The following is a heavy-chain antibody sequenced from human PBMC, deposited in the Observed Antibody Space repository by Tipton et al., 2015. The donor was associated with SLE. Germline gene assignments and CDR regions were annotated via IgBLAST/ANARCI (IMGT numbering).Heavy chain of an antibody. V-gene: IGHV3-21*03. CDR1: GFTFSTYS. CDR2: ISTSSSYI. CDR3: ARDYSPPWVVTGAGYFDL. D-gene: IGHD4-23*01. J-gene: IGHJ2*01. Sequence: SLRLSCAASGFTFSTYSMNWVRQAPGNGLEWVSSISTSSSYIYYADSVGGRFTISRDNAKNSPYLQMNSLRAEDTAVYYCARDYSPPWVVTGAGYFDLWGRGTLVTVSS.